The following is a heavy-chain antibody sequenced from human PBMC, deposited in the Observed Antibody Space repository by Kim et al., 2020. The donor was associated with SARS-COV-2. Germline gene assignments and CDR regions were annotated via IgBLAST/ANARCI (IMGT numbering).Heavy chain of an antibody. J-gene: IGHJ4*02. CDR1: GGSFSGYY. Sequence: SETLSLTCAVYGGSFSGYYWSWIRQPPGKGLEWIGEINHSGSTNYNPSLKSRVTISVDTSKNQFSLKLSSVTAADTAVYYCARRGGYCSGGSCSYYFDYWGQGTLVTVSS. D-gene: IGHD2-15*01. CDR3: ARRGGYCSGGSCSYYFDY. CDR2: INHSGST. V-gene: IGHV4-34*01.